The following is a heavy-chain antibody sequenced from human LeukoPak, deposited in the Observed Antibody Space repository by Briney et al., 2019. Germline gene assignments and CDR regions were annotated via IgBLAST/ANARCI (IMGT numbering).Heavy chain of an antibody. J-gene: IGHJ4*02. D-gene: IGHD5-18*01. CDR3: AKLAMVPSFDY. CDR1: GFIISSYW. V-gene: IGHV3-7*01. CDR2: IRQDGSEK. Sequence: GGSLRLSCAAPGFIISSYWMSWVRQAPGKGLEWVANIRQDGSEKFYVDSVKGRFTISRDNAKNSLFLQMNSLRAEDTAVYYCAKLAMVPSFDYWGQGTLVTVSS.